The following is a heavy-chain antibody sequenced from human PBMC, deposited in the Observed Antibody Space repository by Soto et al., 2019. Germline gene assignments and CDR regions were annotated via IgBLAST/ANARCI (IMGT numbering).Heavy chain of an antibody. CDR2: ISYDGSNK. CDR1: GFTFSSYA. D-gene: IGHD6-6*01. J-gene: IGHJ1*01. Sequence: QVQLVESGGGVVQPGRSLRLSCAASGFTFSSYAMHWVRQAPGKGLEWVAVISYDGSNKYYADSVKGRFTISRDNSKNTLYLQMNSLRAEDTAVYYCARDLDSSSTTEYFQHWGQGTLVTVSS. V-gene: IGHV3-30-3*01. CDR3: ARDLDSSSTTEYFQH.